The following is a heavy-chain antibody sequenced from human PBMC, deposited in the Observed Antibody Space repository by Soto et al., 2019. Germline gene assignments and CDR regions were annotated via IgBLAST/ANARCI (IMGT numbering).Heavy chain of an antibody. CDR2: LNPDGSDR. CDR3: ATSAAAPGNY. J-gene: IGHJ4*02. Sequence: GGSLRLSCAASGFSFSTYWMSWVRQAPGKGLEWVAILNPDGSDRRYVDSVKGRFTISRDNAKNSLYLQMNSLRAEDTAVYYCATSAAAPGNYWGQGTLVTVSS. D-gene: IGHD6-13*01. CDR1: GFSFSTYW. V-gene: IGHV3-7*01.